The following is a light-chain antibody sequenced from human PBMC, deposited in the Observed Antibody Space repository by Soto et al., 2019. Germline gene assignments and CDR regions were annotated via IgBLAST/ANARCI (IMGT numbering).Light chain of an antibody. Sequence: MTQSPATLSVSPGERATLSCRASQSITSNLAWYQQKPGKAPKLLIYAASSLQSGVPSRFSGSGSGTDFTLTISSLQPEDFATYYCQQANSFPITFGGGTKVDIK. V-gene: IGKV1-12*01. CDR3: QQANSFPIT. J-gene: IGKJ4*01. CDR1: QSITSN. CDR2: AAS.